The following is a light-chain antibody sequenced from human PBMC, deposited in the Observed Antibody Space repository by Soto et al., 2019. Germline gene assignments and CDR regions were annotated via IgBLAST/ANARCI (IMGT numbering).Light chain of an antibody. CDR1: QDISNY. J-gene: IGKJ1*01. CDR2: DAS. V-gene: IGKV1-33*01. CDR3: QQTHSAPRT. Sequence: DIQMTQSPSSLSASVGDRVTITCQASQDISNYLNWYQQKPGKAPKLLIYDASNLETGVPSRFSGSGSGTDFTFTISSLQPEDIAIYYCQQTHSAPRTFGQGTRLDIK.